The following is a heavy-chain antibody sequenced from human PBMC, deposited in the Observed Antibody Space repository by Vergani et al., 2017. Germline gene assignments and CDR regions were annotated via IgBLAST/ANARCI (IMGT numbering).Heavy chain of an antibody. D-gene: IGHD2-8*01. J-gene: IGHJ6*02. Sequence: QVQLQESGPGLVKPSETLSLTCSVSGGSISSYYWSWIRQPPGKGLEWIGYIYYSGSTNYNPSLKSRVTISVDTSKNQFSLKLSSVTAAETDVYYCARGVYANYYYGMDVWGQGTTVTVSS. CDR1: GGSISSYY. V-gene: IGHV4-59*08. CDR2: IYYSGST. CDR3: ARGVYANYYYGMDV.